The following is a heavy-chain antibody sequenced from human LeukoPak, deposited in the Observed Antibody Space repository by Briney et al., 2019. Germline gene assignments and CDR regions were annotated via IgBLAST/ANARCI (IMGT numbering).Heavy chain of an antibody. CDR3: AREVHDYVWGSQHDALDI. V-gene: IGHV4-61*02. J-gene: IGHJ3*02. CDR1: GGSISSGSYY. CDR2: IYTSVNT. D-gene: IGHD3-16*01. Sequence: SETLSLTCTVSGGSISSGSYYWSWIRQPAGKGLEWIGRIYTSVNTNYNPSLKSRVTISVVTSKNQFSLQLSSVTAADTAVYYCAREVHDYVWGSQHDALDIWGQGTMVTVSS.